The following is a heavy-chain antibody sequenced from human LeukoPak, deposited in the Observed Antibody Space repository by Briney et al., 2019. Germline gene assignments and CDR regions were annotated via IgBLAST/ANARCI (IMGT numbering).Heavy chain of an antibody. J-gene: IGHJ2*01. Sequence: GGPLRLSCAASGFTFSNYAMHWVRQAPGKGLEWVAFIRCDGTIKYYADSVKGRFTISRDNSKSTLYLHMDSLRPEDTAHYYCAKDPLTCGDYGWYFDLWGRGTLVTVSS. CDR1: GFTFSNYA. CDR2: IRCDGTIK. D-gene: IGHD4-17*01. V-gene: IGHV3-30*02. CDR3: AKDPLTCGDYGWYFDL.